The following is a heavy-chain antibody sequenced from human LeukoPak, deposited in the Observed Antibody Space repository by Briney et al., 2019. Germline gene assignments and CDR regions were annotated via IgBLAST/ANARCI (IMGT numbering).Heavy chain of an antibody. D-gene: IGHD6-6*01. CDR2: IYYSGST. J-gene: IGHJ4*02. Sequence: PSETLSLTCTVSGGSISSYYWSWIRQPPGKGLEWIGYIYYSGSTYYNPSLKSRVTISVDTSKNQFSLKLSSVTAADTAVYYCAREGGSSSVAHNFDYWGQGTLVTVSS. V-gene: IGHV4-59*06. CDR1: GGSISSYY. CDR3: AREGGSSSVAHNFDY.